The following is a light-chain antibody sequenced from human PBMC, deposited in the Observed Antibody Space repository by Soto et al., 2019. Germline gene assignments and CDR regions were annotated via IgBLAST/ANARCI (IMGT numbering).Light chain of an antibody. V-gene: IGLV2-14*01. CDR2: EVA. Sequence: QSVLTQPASVTGSPGQSITISCTGTSSDVGGFNRVSWYQQHPGTAPQVIIYEVANRPSGISNRFSASKSVNTASLTISGLQPEDEDDYYCSSYTVRNTCVFGGGTKVTVL. J-gene: IGLJ3*02. CDR3: SSYTVRNTCV. CDR1: SSDVGGFNR.